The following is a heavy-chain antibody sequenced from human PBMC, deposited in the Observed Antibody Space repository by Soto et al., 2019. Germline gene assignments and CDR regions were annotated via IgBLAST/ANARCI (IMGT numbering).Heavy chain of an antibody. CDR3: ARPDFGDYWSFDL. D-gene: IGHD4-17*01. Sequence: QDQLVQSGAEVKKPGSSVKVSCKAFGGPFSSHTFSWVRQAPGQGLEWMGRIIPALGTTTYAQKFQGRVTSTADESVTTVYMELNSLRTEDTAVYYCARPDFGDYWSFDLWGRGTLVTVSS. CDR2: IIPALGTT. CDR1: GGPFSSHT. V-gene: IGHV1-69*08. J-gene: IGHJ2*01.